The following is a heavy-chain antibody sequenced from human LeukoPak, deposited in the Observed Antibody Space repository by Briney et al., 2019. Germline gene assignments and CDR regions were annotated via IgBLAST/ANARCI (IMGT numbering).Heavy chain of an antibody. Sequence: GGSLRLSCAASGFIFSDYYMNWVRQAPGKGLEWLSYMSNTGNTIYYAASVKGRFNISRDNAENSVYLQMNGLRAEDTAVYYCARVERDSSSEYPYFFYMGVWGDGASVTAS. CDR3: ARVERDSSSEYPYFFYMGV. J-gene: IGHJ6*03. CDR2: MSNTGNTI. D-gene: IGHD6-6*01. V-gene: IGHV3-11*01. CDR1: GFIFSDYY.